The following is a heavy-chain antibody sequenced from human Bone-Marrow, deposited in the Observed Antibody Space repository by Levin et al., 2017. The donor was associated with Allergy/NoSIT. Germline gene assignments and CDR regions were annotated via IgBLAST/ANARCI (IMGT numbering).Heavy chain of an antibody. J-gene: IGHJ5*02. Sequence: SETLSLTCTVSGDSMSSGIYYWTWIRQHPGKGLEWIGYIYYSGDTNYNPSLKSRVTISVDASKNQFSLKVNSVTAADTAVYYCAGGTALRPLEWSWGQGILVTVSS. CDR1: GDSMSSGIYY. CDR2: IYYSGDT. D-gene: IGHD3-3*01. CDR3: AGGTALRPLEWS. V-gene: IGHV4-31*03.